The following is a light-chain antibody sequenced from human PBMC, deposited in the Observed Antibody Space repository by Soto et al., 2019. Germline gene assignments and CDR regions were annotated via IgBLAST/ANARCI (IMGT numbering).Light chain of an antibody. V-gene: IGKV3-15*01. CDR1: QSVTSN. CDR2: GAS. Sequence: EIVLTQSPATLSVSPGERATLSCRGSQSVTSNLAWYQQKPCQAPRLLIYGASTRATGIPAKFCGSGSGTEFTLTITSLQSEHFALYYCQHYKNWPPWTFGQGTKVEIK. J-gene: IGKJ1*01. CDR3: QHYKNWPPWT.